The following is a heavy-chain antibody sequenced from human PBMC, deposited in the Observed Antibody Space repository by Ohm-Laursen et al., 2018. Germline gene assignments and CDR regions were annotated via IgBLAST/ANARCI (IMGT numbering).Heavy chain of an antibody. V-gene: IGHV4-59*01. Sequence: GTLSLTCTVSSGSLTSYYWSWIRQPPGKGLEWIGYIYYSGSTNYNPSLKSRLTISVDTSKNQFSLKLSSVTPADTAVYYCARDLAAAGAFDYWGQGTLVTVSS. CDR3: ARDLAAAGAFDY. CDR2: IYYSGST. J-gene: IGHJ4*02. D-gene: IGHD6-25*01. CDR1: SGSLTSYY.